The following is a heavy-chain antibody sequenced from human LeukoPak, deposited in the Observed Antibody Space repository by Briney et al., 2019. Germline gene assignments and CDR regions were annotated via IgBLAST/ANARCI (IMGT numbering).Heavy chain of an antibody. J-gene: IGHJ4*02. V-gene: IGHV4-59*12. CDR2: IYYSGST. Sequence: SGTLSLTCTVSGGSISSYYWSWIRQPPGKGLEWIGYIYYSGSTNYNPSLKSRVTISVDTSKNQFSLKLSSVTAADTAVYYCVREGEVAGYFDYWGQGTLVTVSS. D-gene: IGHD6-19*01. CDR3: VREGEVAGYFDY. CDR1: GGSISSYY.